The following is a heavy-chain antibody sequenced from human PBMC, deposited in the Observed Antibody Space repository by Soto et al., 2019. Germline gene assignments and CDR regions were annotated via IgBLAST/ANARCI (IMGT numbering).Heavy chain of an antibody. D-gene: IGHD1-26*01. Sequence: PGGSLRLSCAASGFTFSDYDVSWIRQDPGKGPEWVSYISSSGSTIYYADSVKGRFTISGDNAKNSLYLQMNSLRAEDTAVYYCARDYSTPRTVVSPDGYWGQGTLVTVPS. CDR2: ISSSGSTI. J-gene: IGHJ4*02. V-gene: IGHV3-11*01. CDR3: ARDYSTPRTVVSPDGY. CDR1: GFTFSDYD.